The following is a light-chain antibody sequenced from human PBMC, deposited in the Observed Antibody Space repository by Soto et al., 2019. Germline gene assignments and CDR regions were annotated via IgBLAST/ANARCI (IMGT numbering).Light chain of an antibody. J-gene: IGLJ1*01. CDR1: SSDVGGYNY. Sequence: QSALTQPASVSGSPGQSITISCTGTSSDVGGYNYVSWYQQHPGKAPKLLIYEVSNRASGVSNRFSGSKSGNTASLTISGVQAEDEADYYCCSYTSSSTYVFGTGTKLTVL. V-gene: IGLV2-14*01. CDR3: CSYTSSSTYV. CDR2: EVS.